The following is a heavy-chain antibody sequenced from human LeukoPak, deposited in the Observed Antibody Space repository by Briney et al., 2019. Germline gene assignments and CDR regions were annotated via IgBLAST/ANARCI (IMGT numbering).Heavy chain of an antibody. D-gene: IGHD5-24*01. Sequence: GGSLRLSCAGSGFTFSSYAMSWVRQAPGKGLEWVSAISGSGSSGGSTYYADSVKGRFTISRDNSKNTLYLQMNSLRAEDTAVYYCAKSGYNRFDYWGQGTLVTVSS. CDR1: GFTFSSYA. CDR2: ISGSGSSGGST. V-gene: IGHV3-23*01. J-gene: IGHJ4*02. CDR3: AKSGYNRFDY.